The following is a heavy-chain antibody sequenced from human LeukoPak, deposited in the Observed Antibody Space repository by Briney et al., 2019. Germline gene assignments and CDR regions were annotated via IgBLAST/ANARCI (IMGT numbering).Heavy chain of an antibody. Sequence: SVKVSCKASGYSFTDKYMHWVRQAPGQGLEWMGWINPNSGGTSYAQKFQGRVTMTTDTSMSTAYMELSRLTSDDTAVYYCARAGGRSWFDPWGQGTLVTISS. J-gene: IGHJ5*02. V-gene: IGHV1-2*02. CDR3: ARAGGRSWFDP. CDR1: GYSFTDKY. CDR2: INPNSGGT.